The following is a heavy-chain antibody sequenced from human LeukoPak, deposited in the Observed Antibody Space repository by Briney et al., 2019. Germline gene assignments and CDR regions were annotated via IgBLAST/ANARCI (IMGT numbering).Heavy chain of an antibody. Sequence: GRSLRLSCAASGFTLSSYAMHWVRQAPGRGLEWVAVISYDGSNKYYADSVKGRFTISRDNSKNTLYLQMNSLSAEDTAVYYCARGVKMATIDYWGQGTLVTVSS. V-gene: IGHV3-30*04. CDR2: ISYDGSNK. CDR3: ARGVKMATIDY. CDR1: GFTLSSYA. D-gene: IGHD5-24*01. J-gene: IGHJ4*02.